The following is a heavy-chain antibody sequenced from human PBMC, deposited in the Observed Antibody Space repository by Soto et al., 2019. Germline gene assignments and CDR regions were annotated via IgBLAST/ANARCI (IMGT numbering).Heavy chain of an antibody. CDR2: ISTYNGNT. Sequence: QVQLVQSGAEVKKPGASVKVSCKASGYTFTTYGMSWVRQAPGQGLDWMGWISTYNGNTKYAERLQGRVTMTTDTTTSTDYMELRSLRSDATAVYYCARGPTDYYDNSGNYFLDYWGQGALVTVSS. V-gene: IGHV1-18*01. J-gene: IGHJ4*02. CDR3: ARGPTDYYDNSGNYFLDY. CDR1: GYTFTTYG. D-gene: IGHD3-22*01.